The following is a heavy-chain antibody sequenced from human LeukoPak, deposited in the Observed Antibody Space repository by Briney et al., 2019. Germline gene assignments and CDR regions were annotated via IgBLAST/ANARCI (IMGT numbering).Heavy chain of an antibody. CDR2: ISGGSGNI. CDR1: GFTFGDYP. CDR3: AKGSDYYGSVTSKKTD. Sequence: PGGSLRLSCTTSGFTFGDYPMSWVRQAPGKGLEWVSLISGGSGNIYYVDSVKGRFTISRDNSKNTLYVQMTSLRAEDTAIYYCAKGSDYYGSVTSKKTDWGQGTLVTVSS. D-gene: IGHD3-10*01. V-gene: IGHV3-23*01. J-gene: IGHJ4*02.